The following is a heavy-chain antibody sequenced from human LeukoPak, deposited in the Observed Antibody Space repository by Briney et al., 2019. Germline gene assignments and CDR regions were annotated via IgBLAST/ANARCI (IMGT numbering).Heavy chain of an antibody. CDR3: ARVADYDILTGYHYYFDY. CDR1: GFTFNTYS. D-gene: IGHD3-9*01. V-gene: IGHV3-7*01. CDR2: IKQDGSEK. Sequence: GGSLRLSCTASGFTFNTYSMNWVRQAPGKGLEWVANIKQDGSEKYYVDSVRGRFTISRDNAKNSLYLQMNSLRAEDTAVYYCARVADYDILTGYHYYFDYWGQGTLVTVSS. J-gene: IGHJ4*02.